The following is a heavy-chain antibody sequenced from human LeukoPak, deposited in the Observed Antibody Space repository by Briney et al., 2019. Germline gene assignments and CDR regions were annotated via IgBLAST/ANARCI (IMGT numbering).Heavy chain of an antibody. CDR1: GFIASSNY. Sequence: GGSLRLSCTASGFIASSNYMSWVRQAPGKGLEWVSLIYSGGSTYYADSVMGRSTISRDKSNDTLYLQMNSLRAEDTAVYYCATGGRSGVAFESWGQGTLVTVSS. J-gene: IGHJ4*02. D-gene: IGHD2-15*01. CDR3: ATGGRSGVAFES. V-gene: IGHV3-53*01. CDR2: IYSGGST.